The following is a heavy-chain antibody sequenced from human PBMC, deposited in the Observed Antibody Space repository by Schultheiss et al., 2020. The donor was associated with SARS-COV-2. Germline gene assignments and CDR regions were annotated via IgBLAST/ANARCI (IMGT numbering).Heavy chain of an antibody. Sequence: GESLKISCKGSGYSFTSYWIGWVRQMPGKGLEWMGIIYPGDSDTRYSPSFQGQVTISADKSISTAYLQWSSLKASDTAMYYCARDWVTTQYYYYYGMDVWGQGTTVTVSS. CDR3: ARDWVTTQYYYYYGMDV. V-gene: IGHV5-51*01. CDR2: IYPGDSDT. D-gene: IGHD4-17*01. J-gene: IGHJ6*02. CDR1: GYSFTSYW.